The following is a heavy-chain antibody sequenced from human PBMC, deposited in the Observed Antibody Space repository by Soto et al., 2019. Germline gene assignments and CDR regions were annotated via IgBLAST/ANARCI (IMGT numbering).Heavy chain of an antibody. D-gene: IGHD3-22*01. CDR1: GFTVSSNY. J-gene: IGHJ3*02. CDR3: ARAYYDSSGYYYVRAAFDI. Sequence: GGSLRLSCAASGFTVSSNYMSWVRQAPGKGLEWVSVIYSGGSTYYADSVKGRFTISRDNSKNTLYLQMNSLRAEDTAVYYCARAYYDSSGYYYVRAAFDIWGQGTMVTVSS. CDR2: IYSGGST. V-gene: IGHV3-53*01.